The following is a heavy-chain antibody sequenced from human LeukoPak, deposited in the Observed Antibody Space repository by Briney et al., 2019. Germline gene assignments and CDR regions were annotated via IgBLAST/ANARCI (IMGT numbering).Heavy chain of an antibody. D-gene: IGHD3-3*01. J-gene: IGHJ4*02. CDR3: ARLSWYYDFWSGYPY. CDR2: ISSSSSYI. Sequence: GGSLRLSCAASGFTFSSCSMNWVRQAPGKGLEWVSSISSSSSYIYYADSVKGRFTISRDNAKNSLYLQMNSLRAEDTAVYYCARLSWYYDFWSGYPYWGQGTLVTVSS. CDR1: GFTFSSCS. V-gene: IGHV3-21*01.